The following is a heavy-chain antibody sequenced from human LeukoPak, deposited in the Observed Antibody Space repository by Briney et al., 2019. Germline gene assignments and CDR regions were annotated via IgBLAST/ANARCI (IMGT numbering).Heavy chain of an antibody. D-gene: IGHD3-10*01. CDR3: ARELSGITMVRGVIIRYFDY. CDR2: GST. J-gene: IGHJ4*02. V-gene: IGHV4-34*01. Sequence: GSTNYNPSLKSAVTILVDTSKKQFSLKLSSVTAADTAVYYCARELSGITMVRGVIIRYFDYWGQGTLVTVSS.